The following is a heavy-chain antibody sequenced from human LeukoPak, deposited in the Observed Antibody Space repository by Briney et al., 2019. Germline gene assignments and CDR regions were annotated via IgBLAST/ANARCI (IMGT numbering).Heavy chain of an antibody. CDR3: ARELGYCTNGVCRAIPDWFDP. CDR2: IYYSGST. D-gene: IGHD2-8*01. CDR1: GGSISSGGYS. J-gene: IGHJ5*02. V-gene: IGHV4-30-4*07. Sequence: SETLSLTCAVSGGSISSGGYSWSWIRQPPGKGLEWFGYIYYSGSTYSNPSLKSRVTISVDTSKNQFSLKLSSVTAADTAVYYCARELGYCTNGVCRAIPDWFDPWGQGTLVTVSS.